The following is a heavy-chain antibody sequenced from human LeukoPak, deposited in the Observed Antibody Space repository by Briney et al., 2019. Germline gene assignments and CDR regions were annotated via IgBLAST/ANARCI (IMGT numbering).Heavy chain of an antibody. V-gene: IGHV4-34*01. CDR3: ARVAGGYCSSTSCHRWFDP. Sequence: PSETLSLTCAVYGGSFSGYYWSWIRQPPGKGLEWIGEINHSGSTNYNPSLKGRVTISVDTSKNQFSLKLSSVTAADTAVYYCARVAGGYCSSTSCHRWFDPWGQGTLVTVSS. CDR1: GGSFSGYY. CDR2: INHSGST. D-gene: IGHD2-2*03. J-gene: IGHJ5*02.